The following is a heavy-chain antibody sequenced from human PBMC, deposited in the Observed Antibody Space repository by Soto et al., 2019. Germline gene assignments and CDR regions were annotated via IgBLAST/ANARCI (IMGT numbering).Heavy chain of an antibody. CDR1: GYTFTSYA. J-gene: IGHJ4*02. CDR2: INAGNGNT. V-gene: IGHV1-3*01. CDR3: ASDLGGWTDY. Sequence: QVQLVQSGAEVKKPGASVKVSCKASGYTFTSYAMQWVRQAPGQRLEWMGWINAGNGNTKYSQKFQGRVTITSDTSGRPDYMALSSLRSEDTAVYYCASDLGGWTDYWGQGTLVTVSS. D-gene: IGHD6-19*01.